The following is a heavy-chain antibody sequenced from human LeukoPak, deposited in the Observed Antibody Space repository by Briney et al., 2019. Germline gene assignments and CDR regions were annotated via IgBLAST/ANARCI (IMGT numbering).Heavy chain of an antibody. CDR1: GFTVSSNY. V-gene: IGHV3-66*01. CDR3: ARGRSYDSSGYYWEYYFDY. CDR2: IYSGGST. Sequence: QSGGSLRLSCAVSGFTVSSNYMSWVRQAPGKGLEWVSVIYSGGSTYYADSVKGRFTISRDNSKNTLYLQMNSLRAEDTAVYYCARGRSYDSSGYYWEYYFDYWGQGTLVTVSS. J-gene: IGHJ4*02. D-gene: IGHD3-22*01.